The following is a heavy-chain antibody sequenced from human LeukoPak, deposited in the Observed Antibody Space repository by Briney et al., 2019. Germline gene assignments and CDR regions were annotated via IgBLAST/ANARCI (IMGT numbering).Heavy chain of an antibody. CDR3: GKVFEVRGARRPKDY. Sequence: GGSLRLSCAASGFTFCDYGMHWVRQAPGKGVEWVALISYDGGNKFYADSVRDRFPISRDNSKNTLFLQMNSLRIEDTAVYSCGKVFEVRGARRPKDYWGQGTLVIVSS. CDR2: ISYDGGNK. CDR1: GFTFCDYG. V-gene: IGHV3-30*18. J-gene: IGHJ4*02. D-gene: IGHD3-10*01.